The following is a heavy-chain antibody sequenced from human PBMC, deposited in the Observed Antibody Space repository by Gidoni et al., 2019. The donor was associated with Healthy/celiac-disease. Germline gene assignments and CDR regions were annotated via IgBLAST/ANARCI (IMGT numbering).Heavy chain of an antibody. V-gene: IGHV1-69*01. Sequence: QVQLVQSGAEVQKPGSSVKVSCKAPGGTFSSYAISWVRQAPGQGLEWVGGLIPIFGTANNEQRFQGRVAISADESTITAYMGLSRLRSEDTAVYYGARMQNTIVGVPWNSYYGMDVWGKRTTVTVSS. D-gene: IGHD3-3*01. CDR1: GGTFSSYA. CDR3: ARMQNTIVGVPWNSYYGMDV. J-gene: IGHJ6*04. CDR2: LIPIFGTA.